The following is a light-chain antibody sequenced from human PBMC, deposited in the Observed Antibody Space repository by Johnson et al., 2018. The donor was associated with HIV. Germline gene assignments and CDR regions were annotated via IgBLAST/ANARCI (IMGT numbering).Light chain of an antibody. CDR1: SSNIGSNY. CDR3: GTWDRSLSAGGV. Sequence: QSVLTQPPSVSAAPGQKVTISCSGSSSNIGSNYVSWYQQLPGTAPKLLIYENTKRPSGIPDRFSGSKSGTSATLGITGLQTGDEGDYYCGTWDRSLSAGGVFGTGTKVTVL. V-gene: IGLV1-51*02. J-gene: IGLJ1*01. CDR2: ENT.